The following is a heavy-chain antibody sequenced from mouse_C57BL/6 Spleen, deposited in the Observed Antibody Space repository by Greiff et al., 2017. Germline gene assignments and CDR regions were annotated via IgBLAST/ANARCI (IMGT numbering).Heavy chain of an antibody. D-gene: IGHD2-4*01. CDR2: IDPSDSYT. CDR3: ARSRLHDY. J-gene: IGHJ2*01. Sequence: QVQLQQPGAELVMPGASVKLSCKASGYTFTSYWMHWVKQRPGQGLEWIGKIDPSDSYTNYNQKFKGKSTLTVDKSSSTAYMQLSSLTSEDSAVYYCARSRLHDYWGQGTTLTVSS. V-gene: IGHV1-69*01. CDR1: GYTFTSYW.